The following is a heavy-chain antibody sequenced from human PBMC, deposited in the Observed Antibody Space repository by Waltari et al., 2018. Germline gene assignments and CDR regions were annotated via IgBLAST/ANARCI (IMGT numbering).Heavy chain of an antibody. CDR2: SSGYNGNI. CDR3: ARDRGPSAVTSFDS. D-gene: IGHD4-17*01. Sequence: QLMQSGAEVKKPGASVRVSCKASGYTFTSYGINWVRQAPGRGLEWMGWSSGYNGNINYAQSLQGRISMTTDTSTSTAYMELRSLTSDDTAVYYCARDRGPSAVTSFDSWGQGTLVTVSP. J-gene: IGHJ4*02. V-gene: IGHV1-18*01. CDR1: GYTFTSYG.